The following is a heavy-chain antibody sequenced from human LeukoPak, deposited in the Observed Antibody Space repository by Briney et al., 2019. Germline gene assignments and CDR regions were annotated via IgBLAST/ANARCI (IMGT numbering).Heavy chain of an antibody. V-gene: IGHV4-30-4*08. CDR2: SYYSGST. Sequence: SETLSLTCTVSGGSISSGDNYWSWIRQPPGKGLEWIGYSYYSGSTYYNPSLKSRVTISVDTSKNQFSLKLSSVTAADTAVYYCARGDLYSSSWYNWGQGTVVTVSS. J-gene: IGHJ4*02. CDR3: ARGDLYSSSWYN. D-gene: IGHD6-13*01. CDR1: GGSISSGDNY.